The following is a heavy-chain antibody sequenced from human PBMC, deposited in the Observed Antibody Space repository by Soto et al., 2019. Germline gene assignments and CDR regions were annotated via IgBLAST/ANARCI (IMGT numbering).Heavy chain of an antibody. CDR1: GYTFTIYY. CDR2: INPSGGST. D-gene: IGHD2-21*02. V-gene: IGHV1-46*01. J-gene: IGHJ6*02. Sequence: ASVKVSCKASGYTFTIYYMHWVLQAPGQGLEWMGIINPSGGSTSYAQKFQGRVTMTRDTSTSTVYMELSSLRSEDTAVYYWAIVMTASTVYGMDGWGQGTTVTVSS. CDR3: AIVMTASTVYGMDG.